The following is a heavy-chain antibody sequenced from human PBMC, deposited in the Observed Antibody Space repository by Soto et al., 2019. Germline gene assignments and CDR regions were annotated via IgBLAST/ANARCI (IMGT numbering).Heavy chain of an antibody. D-gene: IGHD3-22*01. J-gene: IGHJ4*02. CDR2: IIPIFGTA. V-gene: IGHV1-69*12. CDR1: GGTFSSYA. CDR3: ARDGYYSDSRGYYYDFDY. Sequence: QVQLVQSGAEVKKPGSSVKVSCKASGGTFSSYAISWVRQAPGQGLEWMGGIIPIFGTANYAQKFQGRVTITADESTSTAYTELSSLRSEDTAVYYCARDGYYSDSRGYYYDFDYWGQGTLVTVSS.